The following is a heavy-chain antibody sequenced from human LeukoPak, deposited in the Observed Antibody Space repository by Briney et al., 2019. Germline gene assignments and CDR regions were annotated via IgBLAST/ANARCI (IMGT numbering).Heavy chain of an antibody. D-gene: IGHD3-10*01. CDR1: GFTFSSYA. J-gene: IGHJ4*02. V-gene: IGHV3-30*01. Sequence: GGSLRLSCAASGFTFSSYAMHWVRQAPGKGLEWVALISYHGDITYYADSVKGRFTLSRDNSKTTLFLQLNSLRAEDTAVYHCARDSTYYYDSGSSGPHYFDFWGQGTLVTVSS. CDR2: ISYHGDIT. CDR3: ARDSTYYYDSGSSGPHYFDF.